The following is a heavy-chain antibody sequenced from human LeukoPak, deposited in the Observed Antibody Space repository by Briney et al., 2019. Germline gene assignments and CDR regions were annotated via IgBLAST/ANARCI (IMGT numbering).Heavy chain of an antibody. CDR3: AKDPGGLWFGELLNYFDY. D-gene: IGHD3-10*01. CDR1: GFTVSSNY. Sequence: GGSLRLSCAASGFTVSSNYMSWVRQAPGKGLEWVSVIYSGGSTYYADYVKGRFTISRDNSKNTLYLQMNSLRAEDTAVYYCAKDPGGLWFGELLNYFDYWGQGTLVTVSS. J-gene: IGHJ4*02. CDR2: IYSGGST. V-gene: IGHV3-53*01.